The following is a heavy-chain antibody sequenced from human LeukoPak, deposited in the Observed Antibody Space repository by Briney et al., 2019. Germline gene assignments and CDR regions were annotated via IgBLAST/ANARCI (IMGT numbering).Heavy chain of an antibody. CDR3: ARSGVGVKDY. Sequence: GGSLRLSCAASGFTFSNAWMNWVRQAPGKGLEWVGRIKSKTDGGTTDYAAPVKGRFTISRDNAKNSLYLQMNSLRVEDTAVYYCARSGVGVKDYWGQGTLVTVSS. CDR2: IKSKTDGGTT. D-gene: IGHD1-26*01. V-gene: IGHV3-15*07. CDR1: GFTFSNAW. J-gene: IGHJ4*02.